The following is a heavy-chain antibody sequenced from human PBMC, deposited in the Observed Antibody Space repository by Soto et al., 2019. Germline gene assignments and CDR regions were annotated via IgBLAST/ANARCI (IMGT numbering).Heavy chain of an antibody. CDR2: TRNKANSHTT. CDR1: GFTFSDHY. J-gene: IGHJ4*02. Sequence: EVQLVESGGGLVQPGGSLRLSCAASGFTFSDHYMDWVRQAPGKGLEWVGRTRNKANSHTTEYAASVKGRFTISRDDSKNSLYLQMNSLKVEDTAVYYCARATTVTAYWGQGALVPVSS. V-gene: IGHV3-72*01. CDR3: ARATTVTAY. D-gene: IGHD4-17*01.